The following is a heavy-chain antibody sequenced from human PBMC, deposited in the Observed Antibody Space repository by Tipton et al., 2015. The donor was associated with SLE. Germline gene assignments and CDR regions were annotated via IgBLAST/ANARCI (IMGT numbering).Heavy chain of an antibody. CDR1: GFSVTSGYY. J-gene: IGHJ4*02. CDR3: ARADGATGLDY. V-gene: IGHV4-38-2*02. CDR2: IYYRGGT. Sequence: TLSLTCTVSGFSVTSGYYWGWIRQPPGQGLEWIGSIYYRGGTHYNPSLKSRVTVSVDTSNNQFSLKVNSATAADTAVYYCARADGATGLDYWGQGILVTVSS. D-gene: IGHD5-12*01.